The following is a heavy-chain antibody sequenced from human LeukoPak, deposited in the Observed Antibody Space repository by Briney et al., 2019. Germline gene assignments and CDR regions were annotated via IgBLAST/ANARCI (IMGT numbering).Heavy chain of an antibody. CDR3: ARAYSSSKTNWYFDL. J-gene: IGHJ2*01. V-gene: IGHV4-59*01. CDR1: GGSISSYY. Sequence: SEILSLTCTVSGGSISSYYWSWIRQPPGKGLEWIGYIYYSGSTNYNPSLKSRVTISVDTSKNQFSLKLSSVTAADTAVYYCARAYSSSKTNWYFDLWGRGTLVTVSS. D-gene: IGHD6-13*01. CDR2: IYYSGST.